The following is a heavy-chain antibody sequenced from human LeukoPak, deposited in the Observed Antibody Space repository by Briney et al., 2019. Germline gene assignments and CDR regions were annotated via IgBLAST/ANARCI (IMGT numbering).Heavy chain of an antibody. CDR2: INPNSGGT. J-gene: IGHJ4*02. CDR1: GYTFTGYY. D-gene: IGHD3-10*01. V-gene: IGHV1-2*04. Sequence: ASVKVSCKASGYTFTGYYMHWVRQTPGQGLEWMGWINPNSGGTNYAQKFQGWVTMTRDTSISTAYMELSRLRSDDTAVYYCVITMVRDGLFDYWGEGTLVTVSS. CDR3: VITMVRDGLFDY.